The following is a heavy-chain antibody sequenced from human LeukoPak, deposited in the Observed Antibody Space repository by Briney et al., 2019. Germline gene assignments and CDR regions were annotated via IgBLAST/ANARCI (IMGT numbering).Heavy chain of an antibody. CDR3: ARLRRYCSSTSCYLDAFDI. D-gene: IGHD2-2*01. J-gene: IGHJ3*02. V-gene: IGHV1-2*02. CDR1: GYTFTGYY. Sequence: GASVKVSCKASGYTFTGYYMHWVRQAPGQGLEWMGWINPNSGGTNYAQKFQGRVTITRNTSISTAYMELSSLRSEDTAVYYCARLRRYCSSTSCYLDAFDIWGQGTMVTVSS. CDR2: INPNSGGT.